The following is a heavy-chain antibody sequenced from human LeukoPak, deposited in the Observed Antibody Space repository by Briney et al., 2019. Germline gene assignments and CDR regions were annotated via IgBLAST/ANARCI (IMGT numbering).Heavy chain of an antibody. J-gene: IGHJ5*02. Sequence: GASVKVSCKASGYTFTNNLLHWVRQAPGQGLEWMGLFNPSAGSTTYAQMFQGRVTMTGDMSTSTFYMELSSLRSEDTAVYYCARGRMRSNWFDPWGQGTLVTVSS. V-gene: IGHV1-46*01. CDR3: ARGRMRSNWFDP. D-gene: IGHD1-14*01. CDR1: GYTFTNNL. CDR2: FNPSAGST.